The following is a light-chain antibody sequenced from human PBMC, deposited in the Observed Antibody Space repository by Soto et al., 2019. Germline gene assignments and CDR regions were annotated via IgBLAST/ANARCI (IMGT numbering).Light chain of an antibody. V-gene: IGLV2-14*03. CDR1: SSDVGAYNY. J-gene: IGLJ3*02. CDR2: DVS. Sequence: QSALTQPASVSGSPGQSITISCTGTSSDVGAYNYVSWYQQHPGKAPKLMIYDVSNRPSGVSNRFSGSKSGNTASLTISGLQAEDEADYYCSSYASNSAVVFGGGTQLTVL. CDR3: SSYASNSAVV.